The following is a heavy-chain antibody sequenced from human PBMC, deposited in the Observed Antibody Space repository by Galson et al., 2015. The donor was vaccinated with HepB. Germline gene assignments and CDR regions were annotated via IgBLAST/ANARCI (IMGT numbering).Heavy chain of an antibody. CDR1: RFTITTLW. D-gene: IGHD4/OR15-4a*01. V-gene: IGHV3-7*01. Sequence: SLRLSCAGSRFTITTLWMAWVRQAPGKGLEWVANIKQDGSDIRYLDSVKGRFTISRDNSKNTLYLQMNSLRAEDTAVYYCAKDKTLVASLYFFYGMDVWGQGTTVTVSS. CDR2: IKQDGSDI. CDR3: AKDKTLVASLYFFYGMDV. J-gene: IGHJ6*02.